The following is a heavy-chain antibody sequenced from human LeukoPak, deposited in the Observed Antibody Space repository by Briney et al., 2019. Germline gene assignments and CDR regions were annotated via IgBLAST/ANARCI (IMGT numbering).Heavy chain of an antibody. Sequence: PSQTLSLTCNVSGASISSGSYYWSWIRQPAGQGLEWIGRIYTSGSVEYNSALKSRVTISVDKSKNQFSLKLSSVTAADTAVYYCARASMIVVVITQLEDAFDIWGQGTMVTVSS. CDR3: ARASMIVVVITQLEDAFDI. CDR1: GASISSGSYY. J-gene: IGHJ3*02. CDR2: IYTSGSV. D-gene: IGHD3-22*01. V-gene: IGHV4-61*02.